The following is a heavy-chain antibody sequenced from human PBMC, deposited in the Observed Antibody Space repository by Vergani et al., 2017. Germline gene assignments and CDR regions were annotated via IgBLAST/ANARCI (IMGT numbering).Heavy chain of an antibody. CDR3: ARYSSSSVASD. CDR2: INHSGST. V-gene: IGHV4-34*01. Sequence: QVQLQQWGAGLLKPSETLSLTCAVYGGSFSGYYWSWIRQPPGKGLEWIGEINHSGSTNYNPSLKSRVTISVDTSKNQFSLRLSSVTAADTAVYYCARYSSSSVASDWGQGSLVTVSS. J-gene: IGHJ4*02. D-gene: IGHD6-6*01. CDR1: GGSFSGYY.